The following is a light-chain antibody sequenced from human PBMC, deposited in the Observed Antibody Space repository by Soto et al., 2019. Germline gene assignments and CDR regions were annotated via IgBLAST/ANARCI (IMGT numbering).Light chain of an antibody. CDR1: QSVSSNY. CDR3: QQYDTSRRT. Sequence: EIVLTQSPGTLSLSPGERATLSCRASQSVSSNYLAWYQQKRGQATRLLIYGASSRATGIPTRFSGSGSGTDFTLTISRLEPEDFAVYYCQQYDTSRRTFGQGTKVEI. J-gene: IGKJ1*01. CDR2: GAS. V-gene: IGKV3-20*01.